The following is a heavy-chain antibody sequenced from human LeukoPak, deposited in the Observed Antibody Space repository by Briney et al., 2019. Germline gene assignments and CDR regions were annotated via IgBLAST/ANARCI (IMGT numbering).Heavy chain of an antibody. J-gene: IGHJ6*03. V-gene: IGHV3-53*01. CDR1: GFTVSSNS. CDR2: IYSDNT. CDR3: ARVPSWKGYMDV. D-gene: IGHD1-1*01. Sequence: PGGSLRLSCTVSGFTVSSNSMSWVRQAPGKGLEWVSFIYSDNTHYSDSVKGRFTISRDNSKNTLYLQMNSLRAEDTAVYYCARVPSWKGYMDVWGKGTTVTVSS.